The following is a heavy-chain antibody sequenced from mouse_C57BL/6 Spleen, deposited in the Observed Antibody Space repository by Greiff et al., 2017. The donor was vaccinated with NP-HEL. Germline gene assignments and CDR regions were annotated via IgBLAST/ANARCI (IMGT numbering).Heavy chain of an antibody. Sequence: VQLQQSGAELVRPGASVTLSCKASGYTFTDYEMHWVKQTPVHGLEWIGAIDPETGGTAYNQKFKGKAILTADKSSSTAYMELRSLTSEDSAVYYCTRSGRGNGVDYWGQGTTLTVSS. D-gene: IGHD2-1*01. CDR3: TRSGRGNGVDY. CDR2: IDPETGGT. CDR1: GYTFTDYE. V-gene: IGHV1-15*01. J-gene: IGHJ2*01.